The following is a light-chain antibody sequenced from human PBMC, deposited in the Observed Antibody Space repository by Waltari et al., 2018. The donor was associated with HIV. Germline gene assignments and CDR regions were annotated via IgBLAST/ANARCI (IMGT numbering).Light chain of an antibody. J-gene: IGKJ3*01. CDR2: GAP. CDR3: QHYNNWPPT. Sequence: ERLMTQSPATLSVSPGDTVTLSCRARQSVRSNLAWYHQKPGQAPRPLVYGAPTRATGVPARFSGSGSGTEFTLTISSLQSDDSAIYDCQHYNNWPPTFGPGTKVDIK. CDR1: QSVRSN. V-gene: IGKV3-15*01.